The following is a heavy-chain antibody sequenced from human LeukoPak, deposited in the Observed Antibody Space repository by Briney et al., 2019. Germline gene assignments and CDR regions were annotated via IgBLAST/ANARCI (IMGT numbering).Heavy chain of an antibody. CDR3: AKDSIQEGITMIVVVIALAAFDI. CDR2: INPSGGST. J-gene: IGHJ3*02. Sequence: ASVKVSCKASGYTFTSYYMHWVRQAPGQGLEWMGIINPSGGSTSYAQKFQGRVTMTRDTSTSTVYMELSSLRAEDTAVYYCAKDSIQEGITMIVVVIALAAFDIWGQGTMVTVSS. V-gene: IGHV1-46*01. D-gene: IGHD3-22*01. CDR1: GYTFTSYY.